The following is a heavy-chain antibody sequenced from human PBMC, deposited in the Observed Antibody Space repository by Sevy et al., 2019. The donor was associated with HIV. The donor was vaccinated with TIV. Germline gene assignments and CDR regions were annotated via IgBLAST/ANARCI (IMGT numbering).Heavy chain of an antibody. CDR1: TFTFGHYA. D-gene: IGHD3-16*01. CDR2: ISYEGSNE. Sequence: GGSLRLSCAASTFTFGHYAMHWVRQAPGKGLQWVAGISYEGSNEYYTDSVKGRFTISSDNSKITLNLEMNNLRVEDTALYYCARDWGTPPTAILYYFDFWGQGIPVTVSS. V-gene: IGHV3-30*04. CDR3: ARDWGTPPTAILYYFDF. J-gene: IGHJ4*02.